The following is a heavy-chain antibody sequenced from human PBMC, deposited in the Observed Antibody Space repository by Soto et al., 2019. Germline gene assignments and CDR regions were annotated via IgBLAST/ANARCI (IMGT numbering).Heavy chain of an antibody. CDR1: GFTFSSYA. V-gene: IGHV3-23*01. Sequence: GSLRLSCAASGFTFSSYAMSWVRQAPGKGLEWVSAISGSGGSTYYADSVKGRFTISRDNSKNTLYLQMNSLRAEDTAVYYCASEAMYYDYIWGSYRFRGSADYWGQGTLVTVSS. CDR3: ASEAMYYDYIWGSYRFRGSADY. D-gene: IGHD3-16*02. J-gene: IGHJ4*02. CDR2: ISGSGGST.